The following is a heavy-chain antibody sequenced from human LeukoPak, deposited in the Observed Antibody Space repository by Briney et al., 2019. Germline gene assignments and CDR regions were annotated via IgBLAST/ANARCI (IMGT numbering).Heavy chain of an antibody. CDR3: ARDNKSTADAFDI. V-gene: IGHV4-34*01. Sequence: PSETLSLTCTVYGGSFSGYYWSWIRQPPGKGLEWIGNTYHSDYTNYNPSLKSRATISVDKSKNQLSLKVISVTAADTAIYYCARDNKSTADAFDIWGQGTMVTVSS. D-gene: IGHD5/OR15-5a*01. J-gene: IGHJ3*02. CDR1: GGSFSGYY. CDR2: TYHSDYT.